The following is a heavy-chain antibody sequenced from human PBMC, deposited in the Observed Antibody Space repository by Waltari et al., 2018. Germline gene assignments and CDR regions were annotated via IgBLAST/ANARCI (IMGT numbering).Heavy chain of an antibody. Sequence: QVQLVQSGAEVKKPGASVKVSCKVSGYTLTELSMHWVRQAPGKGLEWMGGFDAEDGETIYATKFQGRVTMTEDTSTGTAYMELSSLRSEDTAVYYCATGGPIQLWLAGYVDYWGQGTLVTVSS. D-gene: IGHD5-18*01. V-gene: IGHV1-24*01. CDR1: GYTLTELS. CDR2: FDAEDGET. CDR3: ATGGPIQLWLAGYVDY. J-gene: IGHJ4*02.